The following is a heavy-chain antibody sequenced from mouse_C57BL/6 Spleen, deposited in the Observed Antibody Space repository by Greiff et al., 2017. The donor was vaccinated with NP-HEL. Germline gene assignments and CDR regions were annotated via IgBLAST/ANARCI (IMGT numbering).Heavy chain of an antibody. D-gene: IGHD2-3*01. CDR1: GYAFTNYL. CDR2: INPGSGGT. V-gene: IGHV1-54*01. Sequence: VRLQQSGAELVRPGTSVKVSCKASGYAFTNYLIEWVKQRPGQGLEWIGVINPGSGGTNYNEKFKGKATLTADKSSSTAYMQLSSLTSEDSAVYFCARGVYDLYAMDYWGQGTSVTVSS. J-gene: IGHJ4*01. CDR3: ARGVYDLYAMDY.